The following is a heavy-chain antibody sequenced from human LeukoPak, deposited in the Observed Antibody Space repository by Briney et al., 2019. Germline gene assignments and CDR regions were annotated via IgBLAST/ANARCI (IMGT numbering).Heavy chain of an antibody. CDR2: ISWNSGSI. CDR3: AKDSSGSLYYFDY. CDR1: GFTFDDYA. Sequence: GGSLRLSCAASGFTFDDYAMRWVRQAPGKGLEWVSGISWNSGSIGYADSVKGRFTISRDNAKNSLYLQMNSLRAEDTALYYCAKDSSGSLYYFDYWGQGTLVTVSS. D-gene: IGHD1-26*01. J-gene: IGHJ4*02. V-gene: IGHV3-9*01.